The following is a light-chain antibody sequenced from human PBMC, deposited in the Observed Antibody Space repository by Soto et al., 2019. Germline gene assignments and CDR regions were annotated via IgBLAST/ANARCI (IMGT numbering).Light chain of an antibody. CDR2: KAS. CDR3: QHYNSYSEA. Sequence: DIQMTQSPSTLSGSVGARVTIPCLARQTISSRLEWYKQKPGKAPKLLIYKASTLKSGVPSRFSGSGSGTEFTITISSLQTDDFATYYCQHYNSYSEAFGQGTKVDIK. V-gene: IGKV1-5*03. J-gene: IGKJ1*01. CDR1: QTISSR.